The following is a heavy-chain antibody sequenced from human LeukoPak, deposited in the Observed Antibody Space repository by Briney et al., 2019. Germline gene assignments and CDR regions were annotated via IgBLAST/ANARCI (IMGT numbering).Heavy chain of an antibody. CDR3: AKVLKDIVVVPAAIDYGMDV. Sequence: RPGGSLRLSCAASGFTFSSYAMHWVCQAPGKGLEWVAVISYDGSNKYYADSVTGRFTISRDNSKNTLYLQMNSLRAEDTAVYYCAKVLKDIVVVPAAIDYGMDVWGQGTTVTVSS. D-gene: IGHD2-2*01. CDR1: GFTFSSYA. CDR2: ISYDGSNK. V-gene: IGHV3-30-3*01. J-gene: IGHJ6*02.